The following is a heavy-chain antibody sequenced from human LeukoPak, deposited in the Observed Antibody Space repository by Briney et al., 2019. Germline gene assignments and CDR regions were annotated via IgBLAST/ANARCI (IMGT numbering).Heavy chain of an antibody. J-gene: IGHJ4*02. CDR2: IYHSGTT. CDR1: GYSISSGCY. V-gene: IGHV4-38-2*02. Sequence: PSETLSLTCTVSGYSISSGCYWGWIRQPPGKGLEWIGSIYHSGTTYYNPSLKSRLTISVDTSKNQFSLKLSSVTAADTAVYYCARALEYWGQGTLVTVSS. D-gene: IGHD3-3*01. CDR3: ARALEY.